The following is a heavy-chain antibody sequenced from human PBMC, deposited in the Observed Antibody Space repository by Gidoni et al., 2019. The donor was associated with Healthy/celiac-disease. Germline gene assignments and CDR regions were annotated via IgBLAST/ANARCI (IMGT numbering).Heavy chain of an antibody. CDR2: ISYDGSNK. CDR1: GFTFSSYG. J-gene: IGHJ4*02. V-gene: IGHV3-30*18. CDR3: AKEGDDYGDYGGLFY. Sequence: QVQLVESGGGVVQPGRSLRLSCAASGFTFSSYGMHWVRQAPGKGLGWVAVISYDGSNKYYADSVKGRFTISRDNSKNTLYLQMNSLRAEDTAVYYCAKEGDDYGDYGGLFYWGQGTLVTVSS. D-gene: IGHD4-17*01.